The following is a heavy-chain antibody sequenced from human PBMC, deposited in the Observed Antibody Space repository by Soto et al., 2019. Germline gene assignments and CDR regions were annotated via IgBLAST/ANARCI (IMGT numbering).Heavy chain of an antibody. V-gene: IGHV3-48*01. D-gene: IGHD3-22*01. J-gene: IGHJ4*02. CDR2: ISSSSSTI. CDR1: GFTFSSYS. Sequence: PGGSLRLSCAASGFTFSSYSMNWVRQAPGKGLEWASYISSSSSTIYYADSVKGRFTISRDNAKNSLYLQMNSLRAEDTAVYYCAKGPGPYDSSGYYYFGYWGQGTLVTSPQ. CDR3: AKGPGPYDSSGYYYFGY.